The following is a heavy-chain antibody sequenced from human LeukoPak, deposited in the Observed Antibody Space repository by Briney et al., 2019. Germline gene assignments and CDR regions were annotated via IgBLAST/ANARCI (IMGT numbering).Heavy chain of an antibody. Sequence: GGSLRLSCAASGFTFNTYWMSWVRQAPGKGLEWVANIKPDGTERYYVDSVKGRFTISRDNAKNSLYLQMNSLRAEDTAVYYCARDQWWQFIAVAITSYFDSWGQGTVVTVSS. V-gene: IGHV3-7*01. D-gene: IGHD6-19*01. CDR3: ARDQWWQFIAVAITSYFDS. CDR1: GFTFNTYW. J-gene: IGHJ4*02. CDR2: IKPDGTER.